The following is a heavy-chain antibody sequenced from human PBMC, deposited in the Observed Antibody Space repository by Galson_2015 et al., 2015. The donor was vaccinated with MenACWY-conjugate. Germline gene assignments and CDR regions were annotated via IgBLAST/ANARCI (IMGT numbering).Heavy chain of an antibody. J-gene: IGHJ3*02. CDR2: IKQDGSAK. D-gene: IGHD6-19*01. V-gene: IGHV3-7*01. Sequence: SLRLSCAASGFTFSSSWMGWVRQAPGKGLEWVANIKQDGSAKYYVDSVKGRFTISRDNAKNSLYLQMDSLRAEDTAVYYCARAKEQWLSKTFDIWGQGTMVTVSS. CDR1: GFTFSSSW. CDR3: ARAKEQWLSKTFDI.